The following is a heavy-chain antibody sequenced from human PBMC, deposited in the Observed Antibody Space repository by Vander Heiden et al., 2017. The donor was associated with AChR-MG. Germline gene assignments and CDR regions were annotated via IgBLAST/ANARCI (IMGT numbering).Heavy chain of an antibody. Sequence: EVQLVESGGGLVQPGRSLRLSCAASGFTFDEYAKHWVRQAPGKGLEWVSGISWNSGSIGYADSVKGRFTISRDNAKNSLYLQMNSLRAEDTALYYCAKDSAGAIMGWFDPWGQGTLVTVSS. D-gene: IGHD1-26*01. CDR1: GFTFDEYA. J-gene: IGHJ5*02. V-gene: IGHV3-9*01. CDR3: AKDSAGAIMGWFDP. CDR2: ISWNSGSI.